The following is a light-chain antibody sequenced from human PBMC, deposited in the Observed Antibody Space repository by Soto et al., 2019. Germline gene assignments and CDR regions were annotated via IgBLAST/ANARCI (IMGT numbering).Light chain of an antibody. Sequence: QSVLTQPRSVSGSPGQSVTISCTETSSDIGGYNYVSWYQQHPGKAPKLMIYDVIKRPSGVPDRFSGSKSGNTASLTIYGLQAEDEADYYCCSYAGSYTHVFGTGTKLTVL. V-gene: IGLV2-11*01. J-gene: IGLJ1*01. CDR2: DVI. CDR1: SSDIGGYNY. CDR3: CSYAGSYTHV.